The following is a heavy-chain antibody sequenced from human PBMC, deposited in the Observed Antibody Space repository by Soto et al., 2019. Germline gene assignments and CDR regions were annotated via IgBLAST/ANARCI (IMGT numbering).Heavy chain of an antibody. Sequence: EVQLVESGGGLVQPGESLRLSCTASGFTFSSSWIHWVRQAPGKGLEWVSRINADGSVTNYADSVKGRFTVSGDDARNTMYLQMNSLRAEDTAVYFCATAGSYRFDYWGQGTLVTVSS. CDR1: GFTFSSSW. V-gene: IGHV3-74*01. D-gene: IGHD3-16*02. J-gene: IGHJ4*02. CDR2: INADGSVT. CDR3: ATAGSYRFDY.